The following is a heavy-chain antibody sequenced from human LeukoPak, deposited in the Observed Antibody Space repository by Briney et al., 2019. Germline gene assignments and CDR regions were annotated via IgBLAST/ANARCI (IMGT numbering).Heavy chain of an antibody. V-gene: IGHV4-38-2*02. CDR2: IYHSGST. CDR3: ARDLDTIFGDAFDI. J-gene: IGHJ3*02. D-gene: IGHD3-3*01. CDR1: GYSISSGYY. Sequence: SETLSLTCTVSGYSISSGYYWGWIRQPPGKGLEWIGSIYHSGSTYYNPSLKGRVTISVDTSKNQFSLKLSSVSAADTAVYYCARDLDTIFGDAFDIWGQGTMVTVSS.